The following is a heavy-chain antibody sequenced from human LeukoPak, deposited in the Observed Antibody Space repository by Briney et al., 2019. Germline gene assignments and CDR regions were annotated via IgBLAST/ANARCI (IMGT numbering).Heavy chain of an antibody. CDR2: ISGSGGST. CDR1: GFTFSSYA. J-gene: IGHJ5*02. Sequence: GGSLRLSCAASGFTFSSYAMSWVRQAPGEGLEWVSAISGSGGSTYYADSVKGRFTISRDNSKNTLYLQMNSLRAEDTAVYYCAKESVRGYSSGWNGDNWYDPWGQGTLVTVSS. V-gene: IGHV3-23*01. CDR3: AKESVRGYSSGWNGDNWYDP. D-gene: IGHD6-19*01.